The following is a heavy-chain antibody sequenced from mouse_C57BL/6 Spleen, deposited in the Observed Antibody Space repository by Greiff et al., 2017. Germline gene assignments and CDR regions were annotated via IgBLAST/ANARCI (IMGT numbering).Heavy chain of an antibody. CDR2: IDPSDSYT. CDR1: GYTFTSYW. Sequence: QVQLQQPGAELVMPGASVKLSCKASGYTFTSYWMHWVKQRPGQGLEWIGEIDPSDSYTNYNQKFKGKSTLAEDKSSSTAYMQLSSLTSEDSAVYYCARGDYSSGYDYWGQGTTLTVAA. V-gene: IGHV1-69*01. CDR3: ARGDYSSGYDY. J-gene: IGHJ2*01. D-gene: IGHD3-2*02.